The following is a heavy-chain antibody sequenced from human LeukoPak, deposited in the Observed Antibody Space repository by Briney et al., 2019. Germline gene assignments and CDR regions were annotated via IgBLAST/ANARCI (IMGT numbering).Heavy chain of an antibody. D-gene: IGHD6-19*01. CDR3: AREFFVAGLIYYYYGMDV. J-gene: IGHJ6*02. V-gene: IGHV1-8*01. CDR2: MNTNSGNT. Sequence: ASVKVSCKASGYTFTSYDINWVRQATGQGLEWMGWMNTNSGNTGYAQKFQGRVTMTRNTSISTAYMELSSLRSEDTAVYYCAREFFVAGLIYYYYGMDVWGQGTTVTVSS. CDR1: GYTFTSYD.